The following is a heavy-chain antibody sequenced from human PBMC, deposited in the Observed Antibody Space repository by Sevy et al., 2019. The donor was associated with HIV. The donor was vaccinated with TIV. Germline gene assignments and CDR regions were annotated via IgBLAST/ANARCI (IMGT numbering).Heavy chain of an antibody. D-gene: IGHD3-10*01. CDR1: GYTFTSYD. V-gene: IGHV1-8*01. Sequence: ASVKVSCKASGYTFTSYDINWVRQATGQGLEWMGWMNPNSGNTGYAQKFQGRVTMTRNTSISTAYMELSSLRSEDTAVYYCAKSQITMVQGVIPLRPDNWFDPWGQGTLVTVSS. CDR2: MNPNSGNT. CDR3: AKSQITMVQGVIPLRPDNWFDP. J-gene: IGHJ5*02.